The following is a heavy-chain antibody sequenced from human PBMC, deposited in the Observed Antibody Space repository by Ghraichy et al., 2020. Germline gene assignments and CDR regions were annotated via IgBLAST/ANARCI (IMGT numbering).Heavy chain of an antibody. CDR2: INHSGST. J-gene: IGHJ4*02. CDR1: GGSFSGYY. Sequence: ESLNISCAVYGGSFSGYYWSWIHQPPGKGLEWIGEINHSGSTNYNPSLKSRVTISVDTSKNQFSLKLSSVTAADTAVYYCARGRRWLQLLSYFDYWGQGTLVTVSS. V-gene: IGHV4-34*01. CDR3: ARGRRWLQLLSYFDY. D-gene: IGHD5-24*01.